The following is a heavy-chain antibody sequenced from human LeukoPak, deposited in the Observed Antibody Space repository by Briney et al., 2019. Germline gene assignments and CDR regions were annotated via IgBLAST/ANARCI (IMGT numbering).Heavy chain of an antibody. CDR3: ARDRLPVAGMAHYYYYGMDV. D-gene: IGHD6-19*01. Sequence: GASVKVSCKASGYTFTNYDINWVRQAPGQGLEWMGRMNPNGDDTHYVQKFRGRVTFSRNTSITTFYMELRSLRSDDTAVYYCARDRLPVAGMAHYYYYGMDVWGQGTTVTVSS. CDR2: MNPNGDDT. J-gene: IGHJ6*02. CDR1: GYTFTNYD. V-gene: IGHV1-8*03.